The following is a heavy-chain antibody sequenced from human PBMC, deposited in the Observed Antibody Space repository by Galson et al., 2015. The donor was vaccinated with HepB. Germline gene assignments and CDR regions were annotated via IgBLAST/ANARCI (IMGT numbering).Heavy chain of an antibody. CDR2: INPNSGGT. Sequence: SVKVSCKASGYTFTGYYMHWVRQAPGQGLEWMGRINPNSGGTNYAQKFQGRVTMTRDTSISTAYMELSRLRSDDTAVYYCARGTTDYYYYMDVWGKGTTVTVSS. CDR1: GYTFTGYY. J-gene: IGHJ6*03. D-gene: IGHD2/OR15-2a*01. V-gene: IGHV1-2*06. CDR3: ARGTTDYYYYMDV.